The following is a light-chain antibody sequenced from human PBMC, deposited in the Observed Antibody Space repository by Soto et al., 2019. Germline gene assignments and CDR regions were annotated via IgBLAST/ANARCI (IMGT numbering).Light chain of an antibody. J-gene: IGLJ2*01. Sequence: QSALTQPRSVSGSPGQSVTISCTRTSSDVGFYNYVSWYQQHPGKAPKLMIYDVSGRPSGVPDRFSGSKSGNTASLTISGLQAEDEAEYYCCSYAGSYTVIFGGGTKLTVL. V-gene: IGLV2-11*01. CDR3: CSYAGSYTVI. CDR1: SSDVGFYNY. CDR2: DVS.